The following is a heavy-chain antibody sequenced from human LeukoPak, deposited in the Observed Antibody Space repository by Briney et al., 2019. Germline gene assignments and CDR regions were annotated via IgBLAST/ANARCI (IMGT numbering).Heavy chain of an antibody. D-gene: IGHD3-22*01. CDR3: ARDGSDYYDSSGYLRLFDY. CDR1: GGSVSSGSYY. CDR2: IYYSGST. J-gene: IGHJ4*02. V-gene: IGHV4-61*01. Sequence: SETPSLTCTVSGGSVSSGSYYWSWIRQPPGKGLEWIGYIYYSGSTNYNPSLKSRVTISVDTSKNQFSLKLSSVTAADTAVYYCARDGSDYYDSSGYLRLFDYWGQGTLVTVSS.